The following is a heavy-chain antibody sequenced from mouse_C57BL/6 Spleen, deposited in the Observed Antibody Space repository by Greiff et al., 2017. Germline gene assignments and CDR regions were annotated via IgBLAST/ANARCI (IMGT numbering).Heavy chain of an antibody. CDR1: GYAFTNYL. D-gene: IGHD2-2*01. CDR2: INPGSGGT. J-gene: IGHJ1*03. Sequence: VQLQQSGAELVRPGTSVKVSCKASGYAFTNYLIEWVKQRPGQGLEWIGVINPGSGGTNYNEKFKGKATLTADKSSSTAYMQISSLTSEDSAVYFCARCGVTDWYFDVWGTGTTVTVSS. V-gene: IGHV1-54*01. CDR3: ARCGVTDWYFDV.